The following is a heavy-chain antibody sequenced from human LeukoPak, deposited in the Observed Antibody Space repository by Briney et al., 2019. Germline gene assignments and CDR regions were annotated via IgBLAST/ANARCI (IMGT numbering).Heavy chain of an antibody. V-gene: IGHV1-2*06. CDR2: INPNSGGT. D-gene: IGHD3-22*01. CDR1: GYTFTGYY. CDR3: ARDDGYDSSGNDFDY. J-gene: IGHJ4*02. Sequence: ASVKVSCKASGYTFTGYYMHWVRQAPGQGLEWMGRINPNSGGTNYAQKFQGRVTMTRDTSISTAYMELSRLRSDDTAVYYCARDDGYDSSGNDFDYWGQGTLVTVSS.